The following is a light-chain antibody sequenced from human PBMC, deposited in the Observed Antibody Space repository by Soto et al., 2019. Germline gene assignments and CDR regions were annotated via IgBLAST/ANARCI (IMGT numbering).Light chain of an antibody. CDR2: SAS. CDR1: QSVSSS. CDR3: QQYIYWPRT. V-gene: IGKV3-15*01. J-gene: IGKJ1*01. Sequence: EVVMTQSPATLSESPGERATLSCRASQSVSSSLAWYQQKPGQAPRLLMYSASTRATGIPARFSGSGSGTEFTLTINSLQSEDFAVYYCQQYIYWPRTFGQGTKV.